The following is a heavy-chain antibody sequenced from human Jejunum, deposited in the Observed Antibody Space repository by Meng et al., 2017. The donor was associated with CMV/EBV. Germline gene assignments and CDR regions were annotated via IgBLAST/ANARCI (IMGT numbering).Heavy chain of an antibody. V-gene: IGHV4-39*02. J-gene: IGHJ4*02. D-gene: IGHD4-17*01. CDR3: ARRPYGINYFDY. Sequence: SGGSISSSSYSWGWGWIRQPPGKGVEWIGTIYYSGSTYYNPSLKSRVTISVDTPKNHFSLSLSSAAAADTAVYYCARRPYGINYFDYWGQGTLVTVSS. CDR1: GGSISSSSYS. CDR2: IYYSGST.